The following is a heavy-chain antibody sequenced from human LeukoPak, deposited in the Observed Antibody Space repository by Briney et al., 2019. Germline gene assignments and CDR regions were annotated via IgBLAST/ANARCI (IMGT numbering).Heavy chain of an antibody. D-gene: IGHD5-12*01. CDR2: IRSKARGGTT. V-gene: IGHV3-15*01. Sequence: GGSLRLSCAASGFTFTYAWMSWVRQAPGEGLERVGCIRSKARGGTTDYAAPVKDRFSISRDDSKNMLYLQMNSLKTEDTAVYYCARDYEIYWGQGTLVTVSS. CDR3: ARDYEIY. J-gene: IGHJ4*02. CDR1: GFTFTYAW.